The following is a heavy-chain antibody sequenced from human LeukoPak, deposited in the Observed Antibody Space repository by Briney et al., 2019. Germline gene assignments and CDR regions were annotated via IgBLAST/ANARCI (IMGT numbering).Heavy chain of an antibody. D-gene: IGHD5-12*01. CDR3: ARHVWSGYDSPWFDP. CDR2: IYYSGST. J-gene: IGHJ5*02. Sequence: SETLSLTCTVSGGSISSSSYSWGWIRQPPGKGLEWIGSIYYSGSTNYNPSLKSRVTISVDTSKNQFSLKLSSVTAADTAVYYCARHVWSGYDSPWFDPWGQGTLVTVSS. CDR1: GGSISSSSYS. V-gene: IGHV4-39*01.